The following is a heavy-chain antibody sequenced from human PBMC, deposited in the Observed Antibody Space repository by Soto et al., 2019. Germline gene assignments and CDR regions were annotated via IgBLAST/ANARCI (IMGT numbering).Heavy chain of an antibody. V-gene: IGHV4-31*03. D-gene: IGHD1-1*01. CDR1: GGSISTVGHY. CDR2: IYHTGST. J-gene: IGHJ4*02. Sequence: SETLSLTCSVSGGSISTVGHYWTWIRQPPGKGREWVGSIYHTGSTYYSKSLRSRLTMSVDTSKSQFSLRLSSVTAADTAVYYCARATGTLRSRNCDYWGQGSLVTVS. CDR3: ARATGTLRSRNCDY.